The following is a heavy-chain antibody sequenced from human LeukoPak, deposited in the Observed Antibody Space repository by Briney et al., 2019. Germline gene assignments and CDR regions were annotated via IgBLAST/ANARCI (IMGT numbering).Heavy chain of an antibody. J-gene: IGHJ4*02. D-gene: IGHD3-22*01. Sequence: ASVKVSCKASGYTFTGYYMHWVRQAPGQGLEWMGWLNPNSADTSYPQKFRGRVTMTRDTSISTAYMELSRLRSDDTAVYYCARGGEWYYDSSSYRLFDYWGQGTLVTVSS. CDR2: LNPNSADT. CDR3: ARGGEWYYDSSSYRLFDY. CDR1: GYTFTGYY. V-gene: IGHV1-2*02.